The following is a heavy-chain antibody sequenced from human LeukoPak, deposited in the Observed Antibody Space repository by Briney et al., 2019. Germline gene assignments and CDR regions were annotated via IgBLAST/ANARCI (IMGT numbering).Heavy chain of an antibody. D-gene: IGHD6-13*01. CDR2: IYSTGST. J-gene: IGHJ4*02. CDR3: ARGIADPYSFDS. V-gene: IGHV4-4*07. CDR1: GGSINFYY. Sequence: SEALSLTCTVSGGSINFYYWSWIRQPAGKGLEWIGRIYSTGSTNYSPSLKSRVTVSVDKSKNQFSLNLSSVTAADTAVYYCARGIADPYSFDSWGQGTLVTVSS.